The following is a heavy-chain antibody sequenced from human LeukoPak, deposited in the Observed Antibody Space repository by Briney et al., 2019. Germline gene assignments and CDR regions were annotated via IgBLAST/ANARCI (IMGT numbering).Heavy chain of an antibody. CDR1: GYTFTGYY. D-gene: IGHD3-10*01. CDR2: INPNSGGT. CDR3: ARDFYRVVRGVRNYYYYYMDV. V-gene: IGHV1-2*02. J-gene: IGHJ6*03. Sequence: GASVKVSCKASGYTFTGYYMHWVRQAPGQGLEWMGWINPNSGGTNYAQKFQGRVTMTRDTSISTAYMELSRLRSDDTAVYYCARDFYRVVRGVRNYYYYYMDVWGKGTTVTISS.